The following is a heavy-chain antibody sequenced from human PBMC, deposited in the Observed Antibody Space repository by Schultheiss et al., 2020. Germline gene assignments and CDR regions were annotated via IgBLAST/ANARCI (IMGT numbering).Heavy chain of an antibody. CDR3: ARGRDGWLRNYYYGMDV. CDR2: IYHSGST. V-gene: IGHV4-39*07. J-gene: IGHJ6*02. D-gene: IGHD5-12*01. Sequence: SETLSLTCTVSGGSVSSGSYYWVWIRQPPGKGLEWIGSIYHSGSTYYNPSLKSRVTISVDTSKNQFSLKLSSVTAADTAVYYCARGRDGWLRNYYYGMDVWGQGTTVTVSS. CDR1: GGSVSSGSYY.